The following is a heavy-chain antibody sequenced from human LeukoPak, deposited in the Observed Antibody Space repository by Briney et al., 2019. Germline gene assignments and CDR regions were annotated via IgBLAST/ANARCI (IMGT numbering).Heavy chain of an antibody. J-gene: IGHJ3*02. CDR2: IIPIFGTA. V-gene: IGHV1-69*13. D-gene: IGHD2-15*01. CDR1: GGTFSSYA. Sequence: ASVKVSCKASGGTFSSYAISWVRQAPGQGLEWRGGIIPIFGTANYAQKFQGRVTITADESTSTAYMELSSLRSEDTAVYYCARREVVVVAASYAFDIWGQGTMVTVSS. CDR3: ARREVVVVAASYAFDI.